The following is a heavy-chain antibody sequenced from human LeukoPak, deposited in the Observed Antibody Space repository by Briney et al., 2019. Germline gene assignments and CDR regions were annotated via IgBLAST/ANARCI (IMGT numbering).Heavy chain of an antibody. D-gene: IGHD3-10*01. Sequence: SQTLSLTCTLSRGSLSSGRYYRSSIRQHPGKGLEWLGYIYYSGSTYYNPSLKSRVTISVDTSKNQFSLRLSSVTAADTAVYYCARADYEGSGWDWFVPWGQGTLVTVSS. J-gene: IGHJ5*02. V-gene: IGHV4-31*03. CDR1: RGSLSSGRYY. CDR2: IYYSGST. CDR3: ARADYEGSGWDWFVP.